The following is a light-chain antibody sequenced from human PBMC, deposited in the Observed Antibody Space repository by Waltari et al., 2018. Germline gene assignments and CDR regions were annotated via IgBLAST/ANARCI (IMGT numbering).Light chain of an antibody. V-gene: IGLV3-21*02. Sequence: SHVLTQPPPVSVAPGPTATTHCGGNTLGPTGFHWYQQKPGPAPVLVVFDDSDRPSGIPERFSGSNSGDTATLTISRVEAGDEADYYCQVLDSSHDRFWVFGGGTKLTVL. J-gene: IGLJ3*02. CDR1: TLGPTG. CDR2: DDS. CDR3: QVLDSSHDRFWV.